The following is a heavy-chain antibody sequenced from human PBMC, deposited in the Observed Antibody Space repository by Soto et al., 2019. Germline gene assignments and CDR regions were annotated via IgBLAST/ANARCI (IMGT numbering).Heavy chain of an antibody. D-gene: IGHD3-22*01. V-gene: IGHV5-51*01. CDR3: ARKDKSGYFNWFDP. J-gene: IGHJ5*02. Sequence: GESLKISCRTSGYKFTSYWIAWVRQMPGKGLEWMGIIFPSDSDTRYSPSFQGQVTISADRSTSTVFLQWASLKASDTAVYFRARKDKSGYFNWFDPWGQGTLVTVSS. CDR2: IFPSDSDT. CDR1: GYKFTSYW.